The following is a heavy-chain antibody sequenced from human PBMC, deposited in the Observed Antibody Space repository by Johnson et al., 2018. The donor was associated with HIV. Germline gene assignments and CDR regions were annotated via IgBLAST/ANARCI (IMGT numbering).Heavy chain of an antibody. V-gene: IGHV3-30*02. CDR2: IRYDGSKK. CDR1: GFTFSSYA. Sequence: QEKLVESGGGVVQPGRSLRLSCAASGFTFSSYAMHWVRQAPGKGLEWVAFIRYDGSKKYYADSVKGRFTISRDNSKNTLNLQMNSLRPEDTAVYYCAKGMGLSIGELSDAFHFWGLGTVVTVSS. CDR3: AKGMGLSIGELSDAFHF. D-gene: IGHD3-10*01. J-gene: IGHJ3*01.